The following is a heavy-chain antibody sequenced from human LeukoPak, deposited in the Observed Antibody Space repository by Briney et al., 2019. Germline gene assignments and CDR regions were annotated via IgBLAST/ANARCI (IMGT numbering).Heavy chain of an antibody. V-gene: IGHV1-18*01. CDR3: ARGISRTGYSSGWTFDY. J-gene: IGHJ4*02. Sequence: ASVKVSCKASGYTFISYGINWVRQAPGQGLEWMGWISAYNGNTKYAQNIQGRVTMTTDTSTSTAYMELRSLRSDDTAVYYCARGISRTGYSSGWTFDYWGQGTLVTVSS. CDR1: GYTFISYG. D-gene: IGHD6-19*01. CDR2: ISAYNGNT.